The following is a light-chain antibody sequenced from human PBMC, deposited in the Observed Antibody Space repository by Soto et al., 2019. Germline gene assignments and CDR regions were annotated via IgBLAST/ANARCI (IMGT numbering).Light chain of an antibody. CDR2: EVT. CDR1: SSDIGAYNY. V-gene: IGLV2-14*01. CDR3: SSYTSLSTLV. Sequence: QSVLTQPASVSGSPGQSITISCTGTSSDIGAYNYVSWYQQHPGKAPKLLIYEVTNRPSGVSNRFSGSKSGNTASLTISGLHAEDEADYYCSSYTSLSTLVFGTGTKVTVL. J-gene: IGLJ1*01.